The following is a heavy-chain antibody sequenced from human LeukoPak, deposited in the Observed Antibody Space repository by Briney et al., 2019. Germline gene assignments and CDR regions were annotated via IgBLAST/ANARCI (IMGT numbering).Heavy chain of an antibody. D-gene: IGHD4-17*01. Sequence: GGSLRLSCAASGFTFSSYAMSWVRQAPGTGLEWVSTITSSGGSTYHADSVKGRFTISRDNSKNTLFLQMNSLRAEDTAVYYCAKEPDYGDYFDYWGQGTLVTVSS. CDR3: AKEPDYGDYFDY. J-gene: IGHJ4*02. CDR2: ITSSGGST. CDR1: GFTFSSYA. V-gene: IGHV3-23*01.